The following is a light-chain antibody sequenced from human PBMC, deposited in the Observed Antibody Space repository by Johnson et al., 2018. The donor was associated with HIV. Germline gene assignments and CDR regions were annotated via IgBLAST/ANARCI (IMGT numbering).Light chain of an antibody. V-gene: IGLV1-51*01. CDR3: GTWDSSLSAGF. CDR2: DNN. J-gene: IGLJ1*01. Sequence: QSILTQPPSVSAAPGQKVTISCSGSSSNIGNNYVSWYQQLPGTAPKLLIYDNNKRPAGIPDRFSGSKSGTYATLGITGLQTGDEADYYCGTWDSSLSAGFFGTGTKVTVL. CDR1: SSNIGNNY.